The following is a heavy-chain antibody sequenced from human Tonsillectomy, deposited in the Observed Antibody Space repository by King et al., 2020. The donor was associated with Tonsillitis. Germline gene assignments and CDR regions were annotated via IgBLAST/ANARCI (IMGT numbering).Heavy chain of an antibody. D-gene: IGHD4/OR15-4a*01. V-gene: IGHV1-18*04. J-gene: IGHJ6*02. CDR2: ISVHAGKR. Sequence: QVQLVESGAEVKKAGASVKVSCKASGYTFTNYGISWVRQAPGQGLEWMGWISVHAGKRKYAQKMQGRVTMTTEASTSTAYMELRSLRSDDTAEYFCSRDDYEDSFGGMDVWGQGTTVTV. CDR1: GYTFTNYG. CDR3: SRDDYEDSFGGMDV.